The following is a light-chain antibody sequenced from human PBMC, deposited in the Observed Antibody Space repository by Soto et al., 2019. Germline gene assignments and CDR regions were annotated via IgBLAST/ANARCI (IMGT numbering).Light chain of an antibody. Sequence: DIQMTQSPSSLSASVGDRVTITCRASQSISSYLNWYQQKPGKAPKLLIYAASSLQSGVPSRFSGRGSGTDFTLTISSLQPQDFATYYCQQSYSTPLPFGGGTKVEIK. V-gene: IGKV1-39*01. J-gene: IGKJ4*01. CDR3: QQSYSTPLP. CDR2: AAS. CDR1: QSISSY.